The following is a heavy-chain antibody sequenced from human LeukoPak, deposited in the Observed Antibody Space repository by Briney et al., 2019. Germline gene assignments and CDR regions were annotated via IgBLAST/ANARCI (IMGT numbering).Heavy chain of an antibody. CDR1: GFSFSRYD. Sequence: GGSLRLSCAASGFSFSRYDMHWVRQAPGKGLEWVSGIGYAGDTNYLVSVKGLFTISRDNAKNSLYLQMNSLRAGDTAVYYCTRGRGQDYGDNGLDYWGQGTLVTVSS. V-gene: IGHV3-13*01. CDR3: TRGRGQDYGDNGLDY. J-gene: IGHJ4*02. D-gene: IGHD4-17*01. CDR2: IGYAGDT.